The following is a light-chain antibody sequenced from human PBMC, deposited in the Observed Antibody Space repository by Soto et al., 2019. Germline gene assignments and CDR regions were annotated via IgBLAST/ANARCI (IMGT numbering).Light chain of an antibody. CDR2: GAS. Sequence: EIVMTQSPATLSVSPGERATLSCRASQSVSSNLAWYQQKPGQAPRLLIYGASTRAPGIPARFSGSGSGTAFTLTLSSLQYEDFAVYYCQQYNNWPPLTFGGGTKVEIK. V-gene: IGKV3-15*01. CDR1: QSVSSN. J-gene: IGKJ4*01. CDR3: QQYNNWPPLT.